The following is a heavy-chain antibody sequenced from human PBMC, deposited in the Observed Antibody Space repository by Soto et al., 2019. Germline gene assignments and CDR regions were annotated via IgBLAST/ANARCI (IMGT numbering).Heavy chain of an antibody. CDR3: GKAVKYDRSGYYYPPFDY. Sequence: QVQLVESGGGVVQPGRSLRLSCAASGFTFSSYGMHWVRQAPGKGLEWVAVISYDGSNKYYADSVKGRFTISRDNSKNTLYLQMNSLRAEDTVVYYCGKAVKYDRSGYYYPPFDYWGQGNLVPVPS. D-gene: IGHD3-22*01. V-gene: IGHV3-30*18. CDR2: ISYDGSNK. J-gene: IGHJ4*02. CDR1: GFTFSSYG.